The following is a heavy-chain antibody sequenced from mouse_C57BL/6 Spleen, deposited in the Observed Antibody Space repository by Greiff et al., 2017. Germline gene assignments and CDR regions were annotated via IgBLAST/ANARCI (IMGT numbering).Heavy chain of an antibody. CDR2: ISSGGDYI. CDR3: TRDLYGSSCSYAMDY. CDR1: GFTFSSYA. Sequence: EVMLVESGEGLVKPGGSLKLSCAASGFTFSSYAMSWVRQTPEKRLAWVAYISSGGDYIYYADTVKGRFTISRDNAGNTLYLQMSSLKSEDTALYYCTRDLYGSSCSYAMDYWGQGTSVTVSS. D-gene: IGHD1-1*01. V-gene: IGHV5-9-1*02. J-gene: IGHJ4*01.